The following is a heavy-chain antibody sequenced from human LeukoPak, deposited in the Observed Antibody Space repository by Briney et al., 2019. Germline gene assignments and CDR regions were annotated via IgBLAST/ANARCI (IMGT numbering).Heavy chain of an antibody. CDR2: IRYDGSNK. Sequence: GGSLRLSCAASGFTFSSYVMHWVRQAPGKGLEWVAFIRYDGSNKYYADSVKGRFTISRDNSENTLYLQMNSLRGEDTAVYYCAKSGGVRFDPWGQGTLVTVSS. J-gene: IGHJ5*02. CDR3: AKSGGVRFDP. CDR1: GFTFSSYV. V-gene: IGHV3-30*02. D-gene: IGHD3-16*01.